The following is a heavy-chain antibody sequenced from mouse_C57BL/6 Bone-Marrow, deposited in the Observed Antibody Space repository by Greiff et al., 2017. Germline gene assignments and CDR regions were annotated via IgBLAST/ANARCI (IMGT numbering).Heavy chain of an antibody. CDR2: IDPEDGET. Sequence: VQLQQSGAELVKPGASVKLSCTASGFNIKDYYMHWVKQRTEQGLEWIGRIDPEDGETKYAPKFQGKATITADTSSNTAYLPLSSLTSEDTAVYYCAFCYYGSPWYFDVWGTGTTVTVSS. CDR3: AFCYYGSPWYFDV. J-gene: IGHJ1*03. D-gene: IGHD1-1*01. CDR1: GFNIKDYY. V-gene: IGHV14-2*01.